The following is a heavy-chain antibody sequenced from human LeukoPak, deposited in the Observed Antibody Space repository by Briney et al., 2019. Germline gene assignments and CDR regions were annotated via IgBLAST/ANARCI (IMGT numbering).Heavy chain of an antibody. CDR3: AHSHPAIITAVNRCFDY. D-gene: IGHD3-10*01. CDR1: GMSLSATGVA. Sequence: GSGPTLVKPTETLTLTCSFSGMSLSATGVAVGWIRQPPGKAPEWLALIYWNGDKRYSPSLKSRLTISKDTSKDQVVLAMSNMDPVDTGTYYCAHSHPAIITAVNRCFDYWGQGTLVTVSS. CDR2: IYWNGDK. J-gene: IGHJ4*02. V-gene: IGHV2-5*01.